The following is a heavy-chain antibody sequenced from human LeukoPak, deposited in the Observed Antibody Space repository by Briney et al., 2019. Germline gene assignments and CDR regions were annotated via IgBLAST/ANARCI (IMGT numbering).Heavy chain of an antibody. V-gene: IGHV6-1*01. CDR1: GDSVSSNSAT. J-gene: IGHJ4*02. CDR3: ARAAYDILTGSTLWYFDH. D-gene: IGHD3-9*01. Sequence: SQTLSLTCALSGDSVSSNSATWNWIRQSPSRGLEWLGRTYYRSKWYNNYAGSLKSRISINPDTSKNQCSLQLNSVTPEDTAVYYCARAAYDILTGSTLWYFDHWGQGTLVTVSS. CDR2: TYYRSKWYN.